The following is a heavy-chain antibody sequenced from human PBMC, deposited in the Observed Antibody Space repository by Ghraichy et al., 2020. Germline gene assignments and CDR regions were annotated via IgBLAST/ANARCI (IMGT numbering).Heavy chain of an antibody. V-gene: IGHV3-53*01. CDR3: ARGQEEAMVTSY. Sequence: GGSLRLSCAASGFTVSSNYMSWVRQAPGKGLEWVSVIYSGGSTYYADSVKGRFTISRDNSKNTLYLQMNSLRAEDTAVYYCARGQEEAMVTSYWGQGTLVTVSS. J-gene: IGHJ4*02. D-gene: IGHD5-18*01. CDR2: IYSGGST. CDR1: GFTVSSNY.